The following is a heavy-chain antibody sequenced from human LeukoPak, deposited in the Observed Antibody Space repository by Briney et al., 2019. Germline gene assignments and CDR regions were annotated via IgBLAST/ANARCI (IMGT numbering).Heavy chain of an antibody. CDR2: VNAVGST. V-gene: IGHV4-4*08. J-gene: IGHJ4*02. D-gene: IGHD2-15*01. Sequence: SETLSLTCAVSGGSLSGYYWNWIRQPPGKGLEWIGYVNAVGSTKYNPSLSSRLTISVDTSKNQFSLKLSSVTAADTAVYYCARYCSGGSCFNQIGRGDDYWGQGTLVTVSS. CDR1: GGSLSGYY. CDR3: ARYCSGGSCFNQIGRGDDY.